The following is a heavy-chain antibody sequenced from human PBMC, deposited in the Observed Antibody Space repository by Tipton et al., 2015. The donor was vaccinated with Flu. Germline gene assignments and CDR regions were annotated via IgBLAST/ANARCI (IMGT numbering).Heavy chain of an antibody. V-gene: IGHV4-38-2*02. CDR1: GYSISSGYY. D-gene: IGHD4-17*01. J-gene: IGHJ1*01. Sequence: TLSLTCTVSGYSISSGYYWGWIRQPPGKGLEWIGSIYHSGSTYYNPSLKSRVTISVDTSKNQFSLKLSSVTAADTAVYYCARGTTVTTGAYFQHWGQGTLVTVSS. CDR3: ARGTTVTTGAYFQH. CDR2: IYHSGST.